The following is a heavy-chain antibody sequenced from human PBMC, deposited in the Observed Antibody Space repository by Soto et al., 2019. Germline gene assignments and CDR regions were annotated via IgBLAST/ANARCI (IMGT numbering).Heavy chain of an antibody. CDR3: ARVYEFFDY. CDR2: VSYSGTT. J-gene: IGHJ4*02. Sequence: SETLSLTCTVSGDSIGSYYWTWIRQPPGKGLEWIGDVSYSGTTNYNPSLKSRVTMSVDTSKNQFSLRQSSVSAADTAVYYCARVYEFFDYWGQGTLVTVSS. V-gene: IGHV4-59*01. CDR1: GDSIGSYY. D-gene: IGHD3-3*01.